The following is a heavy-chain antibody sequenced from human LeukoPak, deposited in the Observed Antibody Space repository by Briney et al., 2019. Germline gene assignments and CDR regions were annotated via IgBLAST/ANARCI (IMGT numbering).Heavy chain of an antibody. CDR3: AGGGKGTGFVIDY. CDR2: INPSGCST. J-gene: IGHJ4*02. CDR1: GYTFTSYY. Sequence: ASVKVSCKASGYTFTSYYMHWVRQAPGQGLEWMGIINPSGCSTSYAQKFQGRVTLTRDTSTSTVYMELSSLRSEDTAVSYCAGGGKGTGFVIDYWGQGTLVTVSS. D-gene: IGHD1-1*01. V-gene: IGHV1-46*01.